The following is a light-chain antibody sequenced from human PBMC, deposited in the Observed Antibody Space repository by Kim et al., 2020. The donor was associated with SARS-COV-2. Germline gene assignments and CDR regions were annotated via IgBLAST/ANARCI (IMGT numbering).Light chain of an antibody. J-gene: IGLJ2*01. CDR3: QAWDSSTVV. CDR2: QDS. V-gene: IGLV3-1*01. Sequence: SVSPGQTASITCSGEKLGDKYACWYQQKPGQSPVLVIYQDSKRPSGIPERFSGSNSGNTATLTISGTQAMDEADYCCQAWDSSTVVFGGGTQLTVL. CDR1: KLGDKY.